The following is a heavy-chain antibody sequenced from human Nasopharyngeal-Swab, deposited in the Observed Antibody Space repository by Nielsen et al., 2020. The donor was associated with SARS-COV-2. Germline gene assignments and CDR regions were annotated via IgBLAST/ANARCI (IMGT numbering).Heavy chain of an antibody. CDR3: ATIFYSSSIYFDY. Sequence: WVRQAPGQGLEWMGGFDPEDGETIYAQKFQGRVTMTEDTSTDTAYMELSSLRSEDTAVYYCATIFYSSSIYFDYWDQGTLVTVSS. J-gene: IGHJ4*02. D-gene: IGHD6-6*01. V-gene: IGHV1-24*01. CDR2: FDPEDGET.